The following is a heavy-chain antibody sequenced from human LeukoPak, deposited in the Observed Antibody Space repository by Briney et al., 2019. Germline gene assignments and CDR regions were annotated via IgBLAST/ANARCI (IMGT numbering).Heavy chain of an antibody. D-gene: IGHD3-10*01. CDR3: ARDRSTMVRGVIKEGMAIDY. CDR2: IYYSGST. J-gene: IGHJ4*02. V-gene: IGHV4-59*01. CDR1: GGSISSYY. Sequence: PSETLSLTCTVSGGSISSYYWSWIRQPPGKGLEWIGYIYYSGSTNYNPSLKSRVTISVDTSKNQFSLKLSSVTAADTAVYYCARDRSTMVRGVIKEGMAIDYWGQGTLVTVSS.